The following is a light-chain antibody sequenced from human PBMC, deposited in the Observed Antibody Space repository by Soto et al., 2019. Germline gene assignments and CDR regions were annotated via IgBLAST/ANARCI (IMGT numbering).Light chain of an antibody. CDR2: DDR. CDR3: QVWHSSTDNYV. V-gene: IGLV3-21*02. Sequence: SYELTQPPSVSVAPGQTATITCGGDNIGSKSVHWYQQKPGQAPVLVAHDDRDRPSGIPERFSGSNSGKTATLTITRVEAGDEADYYCQVWHSSTDNYVFGIGTKVTVL. J-gene: IGLJ1*01. CDR1: NIGSKS.